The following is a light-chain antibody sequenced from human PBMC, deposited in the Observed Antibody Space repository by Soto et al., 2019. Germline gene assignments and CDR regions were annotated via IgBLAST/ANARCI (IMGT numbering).Light chain of an antibody. CDR2: DAS. CDR3: HCQDYGGSSVYT. Sequence: EIVLTQSPATLSLSPGERVTLSCRASQSVSSYLAWYQQKPGQAPRLLIYDASNRATDIPVRFSGSGSGRDFTLTISRLEPEDFAVYYCHCQDYGGSSVYTFGQGTKLEI. CDR1: QSVSSY. J-gene: IGKJ2*01. V-gene: IGKV3-11*02.